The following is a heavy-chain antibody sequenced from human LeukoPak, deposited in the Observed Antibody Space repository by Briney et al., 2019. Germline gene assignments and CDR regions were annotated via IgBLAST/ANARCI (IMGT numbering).Heavy chain of an antibody. CDR3: SRPLGTAVTTQGVFDI. Sequence: SEALSLTCTVSVDSIRSYYWTCIRQPPEEGLEWIGYIYYSGSTNYNPSLKSPVTIPVDTSKSQFSLKLTSVTAASPAVNYCSRPLGTAVTTQGVFDIWGDRTMGTASS. V-gene: IGHV4-59*01. CDR2: IYYSGST. D-gene: IGHD4-17*01. CDR1: VDSIRSYY. J-gene: IGHJ3*02.